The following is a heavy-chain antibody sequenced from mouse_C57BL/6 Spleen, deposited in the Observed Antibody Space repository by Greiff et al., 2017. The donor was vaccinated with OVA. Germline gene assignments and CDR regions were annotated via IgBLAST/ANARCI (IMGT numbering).Heavy chain of an antibody. V-gene: IGHV1-72*01. Sequence: QVQLQQPGAELVKPGASVKLSCKASGYTFTSYWMHWVKQRPGRGLEWIGRIDPYSGGTKYNEKFKSKATLTVDKPSSTAYMQLSSLTSEDSAVYDCASEGGSSFDWFAYWGQGTLVTVSA. D-gene: IGHD1-1*01. CDR3: ASEGGSSFDWFAY. J-gene: IGHJ3*01. CDR1: GYTFTSYW. CDR2: IDPYSGGT.